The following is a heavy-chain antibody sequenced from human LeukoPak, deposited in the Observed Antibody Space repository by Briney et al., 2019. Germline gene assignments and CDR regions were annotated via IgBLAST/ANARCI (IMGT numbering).Heavy chain of an antibody. CDR2: IIPIFGTA. D-gene: IGHD2-15*01. V-gene: IGHV1-69*06. CDR3: ARVGYCSGGSCYSDFDY. CDR1: GGTFSSYA. J-gene: IGHJ4*02. Sequence: ASVKVSCKASGGTFSSYAISWVRQAPGQGLEWMGGIIPIFGTANYAQKFQGRVTITADKSTSTAYMELRSLRSDDTAVYYCARVGYCSGGSCYSDFDYWGQGTLVTVSS.